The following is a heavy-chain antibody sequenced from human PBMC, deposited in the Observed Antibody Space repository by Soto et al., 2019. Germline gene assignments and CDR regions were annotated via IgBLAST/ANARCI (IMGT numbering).Heavy chain of an antibody. CDR1: GFTFSSYA. Sequence: GGSLRLSCAASGFTFSSYAMSWVRQAPGKGLEWVSAISGSGGSTYYADSVKGRFTISRDNSKNTLYLQMNSLRAEDTAVYYCAKDQYIVVVPAALNFDIWGQGTMVTVSS. CDR3: AKDQYIVVVPAALNFDI. CDR2: ISGSGGST. V-gene: IGHV3-23*01. J-gene: IGHJ3*02. D-gene: IGHD2-2*01.